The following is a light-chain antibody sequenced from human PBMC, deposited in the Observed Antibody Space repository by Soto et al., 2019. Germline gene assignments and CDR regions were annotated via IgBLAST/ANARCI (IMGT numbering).Light chain of an antibody. CDR3: LPSYNGPYG. V-gene: IGLV7-46*01. CDR2: DTT. CDR1: NGAVTNGHY. J-gene: IGLJ1*01. Sequence: QAVASQAPALTLSPGGTVSVTCGSSNGAVTNGHYPYWFQQKPGQAPRTLISDTTNRHSWTPARFSGALLGGKAALTLSGAQPEDEAEYYCLPSYNGPYGFGTGPKVPV.